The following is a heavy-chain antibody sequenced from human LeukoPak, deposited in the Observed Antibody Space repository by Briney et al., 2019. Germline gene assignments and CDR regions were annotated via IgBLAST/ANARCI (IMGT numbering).Heavy chain of an antibody. V-gene: IGHV3-73*01. CDR2: IRSKANSYAT. D-gene: IGHD3-22*01. Sequence: GGSLRLSCAASGFTFSGSAMHWVRQASGKGLEWVGRIRSKANSYATAYAASVKGRFTISRDDSKNTAYLQMSSLKTEDTAVYYCTSPYYYDSSPWFDPWGQGTLVTVSS. CDR1: GFTFSGSA. J-gene: IGHJ5*02. CDR3: TSPYYYDSSPWFDP.